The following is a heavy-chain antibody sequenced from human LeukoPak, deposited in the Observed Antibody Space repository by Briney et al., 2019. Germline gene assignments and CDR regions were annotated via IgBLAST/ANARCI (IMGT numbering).Heavy chain of an antibody. CDR1: GGSFSGYY. V-gene: IGHV4-34*01. CDR3: ARGGEYGSGSYSFDY. D-gene: IGHD3-10*01. CDR2: INHSGST. Sequence: PSETLSLTCAVYGGSFSGYYWSWIRQPPRKGLEWIGEINHSGSTNYNPSLKSRVTISVDTSKNQFSLKLSSVTAADTAVYYCARGGEYGSGSYSFDYWGQGTLVTVSS. J-gene: IGHJ4*02.